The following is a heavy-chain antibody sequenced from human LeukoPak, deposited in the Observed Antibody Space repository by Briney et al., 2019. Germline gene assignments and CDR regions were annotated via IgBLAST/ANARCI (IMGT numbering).Heavy chain of an antibody. CDR3: ARDAGGTKKTRDYGAYWFGP. D-gene: IGHD4-17*01. V-gene: IGHV1-3*01. Sequence: ASVKVSCRASGYTFTSYAMHWVRQAPGQRLEWMGWINAGNGNTKYSQKFQGRVTITRDTSASTAYMELSSLRSEDTAVYYCARDAGGTKKTRDYGAYWFGPWGQGTLVTVSS. CDR2: INAGNGNT. J-gene: IGHJ5*02. CDR1: GYTFTSYA.